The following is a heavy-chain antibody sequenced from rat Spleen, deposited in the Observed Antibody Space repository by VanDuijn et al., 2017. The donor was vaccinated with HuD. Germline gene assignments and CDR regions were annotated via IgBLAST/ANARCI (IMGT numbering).Heavy chain of an antibody. J-gene: IGHJ2*01. Sequence: EVQLVESGGGLVQPGRSLKLSCAASGFTFSDYAMAWVRQAPKKGLEWVATVIYDGTSTYYRDSVKGRFTVSRDNAKSTLSLQMDSLRYEDTATYYCAKRHYGYTDYFDYWGQGVMVTVSS. CDR3: AKRHYGYTDYFDY. D-gene: IGHD1-9*01. CDR2: VIYDGTST. V-gene: IGHV5-29*01. CDR1: GFTFSDYA.